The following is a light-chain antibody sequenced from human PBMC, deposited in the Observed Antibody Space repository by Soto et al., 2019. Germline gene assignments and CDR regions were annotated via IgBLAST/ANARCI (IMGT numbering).Light chain of an antibody. J-gene: IGKJ2*01. CDR3: QQRSDWPT. CDR1: QSVSSF. CDR2: DAS. V-gene: IGKV3-11*01. Sequence: EIVLTQSPATLSLSPGERATLSCWASQSVSSFLAWYQQKPGQAPRLLIYDASNRATGIPARFSGSGSGTDFTLTISSLEPEDFAFYYCQQRSDWPTFGQGTKLEIK.